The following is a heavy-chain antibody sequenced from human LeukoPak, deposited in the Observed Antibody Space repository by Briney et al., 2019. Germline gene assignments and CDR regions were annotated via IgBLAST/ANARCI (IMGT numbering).Heavy chain of an antibody. J-gene: IGHJ4*01. CDR1: GYSISSGYF. CDR2: IYHSRST. CDR3: ARRSRDNCNDLGFDY. Sequence: SETLSLTCAVSGYSISSGYFWGSIRQPPGKGLEWIGSIYHSRSTYYNPSLKSRVTISVDTSKNQFSLQMSSVTAADTAVYVCARRSRDNCNDLGFDYSGEGTPVSVSS. V-gene: IGHV4-38-2*01. D-gene: IGHD1-1*01.